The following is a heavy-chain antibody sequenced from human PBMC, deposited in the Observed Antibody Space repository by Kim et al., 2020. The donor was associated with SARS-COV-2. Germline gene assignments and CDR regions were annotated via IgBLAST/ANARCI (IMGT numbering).Heavy chain of an antibody. D-gene: IGHD3-10*01. J-gene: IGHJ4*02. CDR3: ARERYYYGSRYDY. V-gene: IGHV4-59*01. Sequence: NPSHKSRVTIAVETSKNQFSLTLSSVTAADTAVYYCARERYYYGSRYDYWGQGTLVTVSS.